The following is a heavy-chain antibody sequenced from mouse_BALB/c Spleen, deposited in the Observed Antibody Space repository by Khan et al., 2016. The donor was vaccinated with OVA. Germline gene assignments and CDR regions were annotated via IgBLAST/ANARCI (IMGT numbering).Heavy chain of an antibody. V-gene: IGHV1-77*01. J-gene: IGHJ3*01. CDR1: GYTFTDYY. D-gene: IGHD1-2*01. Sequence: QVRLQQSGAELARPGASVKLSCKASGYTFTDYYINWVKQRTGQGLEWIGEISPGSGDTYYNERFKGKATLTADNSSSTSYMQLSSLTSEASAVYFCARRNYFGYTLAYWGQGTLVTVSA. CDR2: ISPGSGDT. CDR3: ARRNYFGYTLAY.